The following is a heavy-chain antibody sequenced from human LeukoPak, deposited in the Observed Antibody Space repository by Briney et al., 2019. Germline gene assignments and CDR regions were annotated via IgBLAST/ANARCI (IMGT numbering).Heavy chain of an antibody. V-gene: IGHV1-69*13. D-gene: IGHD3-22*01. J-gene: IGHJ4*02. CDR2: IIPIFGTA. Sequence: SVKVSCKASGGTFSSYAISWVRQAPGQGLEWMGGIIPIFGTANYAQKFQGRVAITADESTSTAYMELSSLRSEDTAVYYCARTYYYDSSGYHPTRYLDYWGQGTLVTVSS. CDR3: ARTYYYDSSGYHPTRYLDY. CDR1: GGTFSSYA.